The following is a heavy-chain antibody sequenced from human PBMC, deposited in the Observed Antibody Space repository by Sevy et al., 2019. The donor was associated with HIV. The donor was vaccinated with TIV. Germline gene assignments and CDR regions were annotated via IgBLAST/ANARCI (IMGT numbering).Heavy chain of an antibody. CDR1: GFTFSSYA. J-gene: IGHJ2*01. V-gene: IGHV3-23*01. CDR3: AKGKTGYCSGGSCYPNWYFDL. CDR2: ISGSGGST. D-gene: IGHD2-15*01. Sequence: GGPLRLSCAASGFTFSSYAMSWVRQAPGKGLEWVSAISGSGGSTYYADSVKGRFTISRDNSKNTLYLQMNSLRAEDTAVYYCAKGKTGYCSGGSCYPNWYFDLWGRGTLVTVSS.